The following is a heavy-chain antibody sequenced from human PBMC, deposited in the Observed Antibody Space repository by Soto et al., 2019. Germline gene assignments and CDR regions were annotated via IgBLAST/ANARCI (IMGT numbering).Heavy chain of an antibody. Sequence: VQLVESGGGLVQPGGSLRLSCAASGFTFSSYWMSWVRQAPGKGLEWVANIKQDGSEKYYVDSVKGRFTISRDNAKNSLYLQMNSLRAEDTAVYYCAREITMLDYGDYVGSNWFDPWGQGTLVTVSS. CDR3: AREITMLDYGDYVGSNWFDP. J-gene: IGHJ5*02. V-gene: IGHV3-7*01. D-gene: IGHD4-17*01. CDR2: IKQDGSEK. CDR1: GFTFSSYW.